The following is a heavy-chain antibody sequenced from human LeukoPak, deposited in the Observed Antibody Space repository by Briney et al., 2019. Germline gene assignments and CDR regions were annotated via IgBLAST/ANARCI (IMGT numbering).Heavy chain of an antibody. D-gene: IGHD2-15*01. CDR3: ARDKPSAAWGMDV. J-gene: IGHJ6*02. CDR2: IYSGGST. Sequence: PGGSLRLSCAASGFTVSSNYMSWVRQAPGKGLEGVSVIYSGGSTYYADPVKGRFTISRDNSKNTLYPQMNSLRAEDTAVYYCARDKPSAAWGMDVWGQGTTVTVSS. V-gene: IGHV3-53*01. CDR1: GFTVSSNY.